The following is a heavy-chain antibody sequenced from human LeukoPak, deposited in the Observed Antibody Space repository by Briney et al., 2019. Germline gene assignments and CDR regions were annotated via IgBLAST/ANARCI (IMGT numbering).Heavy chain of an antibody. CDR1: GGSFSGYY. J-gene: IGHJ5*02. CDR2: INHSGST. Sequence: PSETLSLTCAVYGGSFSGYYWSWIRQPPGKGLEWIGEINHSGSTNYNPSLKSRVTISVDTSKNQFSLKLSSVTAADTAVYYCARRPKWGGRVNWFDPWGQGTLVTVSS. D-gene: IGHD7-27*01. CDR3: ARRPKWGGRVNWFDP. V-gene: IGHV4-34*01.